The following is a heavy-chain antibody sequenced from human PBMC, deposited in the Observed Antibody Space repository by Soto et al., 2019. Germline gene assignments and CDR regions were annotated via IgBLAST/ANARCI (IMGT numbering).Heavy chain of an antibody. D-gene: IGHD2-15*01. Sequence: QVHLVESGGGVVQPGRSLRLSCAATGFPFSNHAMHWVRQAPGKGLEWAALLSFDGTNEYYADSVKGRFTISRDNTNNMLFLQMNSLRPEDTAVYYCARDPGVGYCSGGSCYVPDFWGQGTLVTVSS. CDR3: ARDPGVGYCSGGSCYVPDF. J-gene: IGHJ4*02. CDR2: LSFDGTNE. CDR1: GFPFSNHA. V-gene: IGHV3-30-3*01.